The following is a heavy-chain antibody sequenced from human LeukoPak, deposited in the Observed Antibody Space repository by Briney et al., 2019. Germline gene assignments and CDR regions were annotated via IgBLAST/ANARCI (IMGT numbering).Heavy chain of an antibody. V-gene: IGHV3-23*01. CDR3: AKDGGLEGMDV. D-gene: IGHD1-1*01. CDR2: ISGSGGST. Sequence: GGSLRLSCAASGFSFSSYAMSWVRQAPGKGLEWVAVISGSGGSTNYADSVKGRFTISRDNSKNTLYLQMNSLRAEDTAVYYRAKDGGLEGMDVWGQGTTVTVSS. J-gene: IGHJ6*02. CDR1: GFSFSSYA.